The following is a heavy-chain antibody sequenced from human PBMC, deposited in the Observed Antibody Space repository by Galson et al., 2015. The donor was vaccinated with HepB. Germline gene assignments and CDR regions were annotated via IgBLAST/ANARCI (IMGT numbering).Heavy chain of an antibody. CDR3: ATWRLVRSASWGFDAFDF. CDR1: GYTLTESS. CDR2: FHPDDGET. Sequence: SVKVSCKVSGYTLTESSMHWVRQAPGKGLEWMGGFHPDDGETIYAQNFQGRVTMTEDTSTDTAYMELSSLTSEDTAVYYCATWRLVRSASWGFDAFDFWGQGTMVTVS. D-gene: IGHD2-2*01. J-gene: IGHJ3*01. V-gene: IGHV1-24*01.